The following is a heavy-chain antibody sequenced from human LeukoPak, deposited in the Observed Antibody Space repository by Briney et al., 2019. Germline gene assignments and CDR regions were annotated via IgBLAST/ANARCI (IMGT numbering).Heavy chain of an antibody. J-gene: IGHJ4*02. V-gene: IGHV4-59*11. CDR2: IYYSGST. CDR1: GGSISSHY. CDR3: ARTTTAMYYDFWSGYYTGPFDY. D-gene: IGHD3-3*01. Sequence: PSETLSLTCTVSGGSISSHYWSWIRQPPGKGLEWIGYIYYSGSTNYNPSLKSRVTISVDTSKNQFSLKLSSVTAADTAVYYCARTTTAMYYDFWSGYYTGPFDYWGQGTLVTVSS.